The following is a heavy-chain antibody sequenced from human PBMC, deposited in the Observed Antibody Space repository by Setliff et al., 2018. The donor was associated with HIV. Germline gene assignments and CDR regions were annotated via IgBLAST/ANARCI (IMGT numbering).Heavy chain of an antibody. CDR2: SNPSSRTT. Sequence: ASVKVSCKSSGYIFTTHYIHWVRQAPGQGIEWMGMSNPSSRTTIYAQKFRGRMTLTKDKSTTTVYMELSSLRSDDTAVYYCARGLPVAAAGPIDYWGQGTLVTVSS. CDR1: GYIFTTHY. J-gene: IGHJ4*02. D-gene: IGHD6-13*01. CDR3: ARGLPVAAAGPIDY. V-gene: IGHV1-46*01.